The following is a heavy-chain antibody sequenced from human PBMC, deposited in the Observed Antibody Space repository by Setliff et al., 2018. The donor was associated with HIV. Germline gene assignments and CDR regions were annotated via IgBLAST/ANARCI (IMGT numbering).Heavy chain of an antibody. V-gene: IGHV4-4*01. CDR1: GSTFNKAW. Sequence: PGGSLRLSCAASGSTFNKAWMNWVRQPPGKGLEWIGEIYHSGSTNYNPSLKSRVTISVDKSKNQFSLNLTSVTAADTAIYFCARVGGKGYSNFLDSWGQGILVTVSS. CDR2: IYHSGST. CDR3: ARVGGKGYSNFLDS. D-gene: IGHD2-15*01. J-gene: IGHJ4*02.